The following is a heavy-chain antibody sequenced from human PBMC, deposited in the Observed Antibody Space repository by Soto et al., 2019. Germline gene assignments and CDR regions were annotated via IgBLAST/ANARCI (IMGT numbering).Heavy chain of an antibody. Sequence: QVQLQESGPGLVKPSETLSLTCTVSGGSVSSGSYYWTWMRQPPGKGLEWIGYINYSGSTSYNPSLKGRVAISVDTSKKQFSLKVSSVIAADTAVYYCARDGDTSGYYYFDYWGQGTLVTVSS. J-gene: IGHJ4*02. CDR1: GGSVSSGSYY. CDR3: ARDGDTSGYYYFDY. D-gene: IGHD3-22*01. CDR2: INYSGST. V-gene: IGHV4-61*01.